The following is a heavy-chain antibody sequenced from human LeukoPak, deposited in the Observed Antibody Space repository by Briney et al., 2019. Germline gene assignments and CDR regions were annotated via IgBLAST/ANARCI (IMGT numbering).Heavy chain of an antibody. D-gene: IGHD2-2*01. Sequence: GASVKVSCKASGYTFTGYYMHWVRQAPGQGLEWMGWINPNSGGTNYAQKFQGRVTMTRDTSISTAYMELSRLRSDDTAVYYCARDTARYCSSTSCYSRRYFDYWGQGTLVTVSS. CDR1: GYTFTGYY. CDR2: INPNSGGT. J-gene: IGHJ4*02. CDR3: ARDTARYCSSTSCYSRRYFDY. V-gene: IGHV1-2*02.